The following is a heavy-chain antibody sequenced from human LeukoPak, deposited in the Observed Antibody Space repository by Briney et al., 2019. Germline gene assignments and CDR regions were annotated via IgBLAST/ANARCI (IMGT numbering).Heavy chain of an antibody. V-gene: IGHV3-7*01. J-gene: IGHJ4*02. CDR1: GFTFSGYW. Sequence: GGSLRVSCAASGFTFSGYWMSWVRQAPGKGMECVANIKQDGSEKYYVDSVKGRFTISRDNAKNSLSLQMNSPIAEDTAVYYCARRSGSYYTSDYWGQGTLVTVSS. D-gene: IGHD3-10*01. CDR3: ARRSGSYYTSDY. CDR2: IKQDGSEK.